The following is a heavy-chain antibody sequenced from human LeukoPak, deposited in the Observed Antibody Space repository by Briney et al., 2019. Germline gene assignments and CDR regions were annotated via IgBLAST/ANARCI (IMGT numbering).Heavy chain of an antibody. D-gene: IGHD3-22*01. V-gene: IGHV1-46*01. J-gene: IGHJ4*02. CDR1: GYTSTSYY. CDR3: ARVGGVRGYHFDY. Sequence: ASVKVSCKASGYTSTSYYMHWVRQAPGQGLEWLGIINPSGGSTSYAQKFQGRVTMTRDTSTSTVYMELSSLRSEDTAVYYCARVGGVRGYHFDYWGQGTLVTVSS. CDR2: INPSGGST.